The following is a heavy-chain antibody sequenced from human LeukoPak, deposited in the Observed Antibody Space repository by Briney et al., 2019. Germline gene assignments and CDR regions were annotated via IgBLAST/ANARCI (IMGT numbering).Heavy chain of an antibody. D-gene: IGHD1-7*01. CDR2: IWYDASNK. CDR1: GFTFSSFG. J-gene: IGHJ5*02. Sequence: GGSLRLSCAASGFTFSSFGMNWVRQAPGKGLEWVAVIWYDASNKYYADSVKGRFTISRDNSKNTLYLHMNSLRDDDTAVYYCVRGVGVSRFNYLDPWGQGTLVIVSS. V-gene: IGHV3-33*01. CDR3: VRGVGVSRFNYLDP.